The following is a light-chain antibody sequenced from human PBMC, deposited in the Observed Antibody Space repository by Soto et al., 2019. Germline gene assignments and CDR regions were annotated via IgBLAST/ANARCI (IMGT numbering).Light chain of an antibody. V-gene: IGKV3-15*01. CDR3: QQYNKWPPWT. CDR1: QSVSSN. Sequence: EIVRTQSPATRSVSPGERATLSCRASQSVSSNLAWYQQKPGQAPRLLIYGASNRATGIRARFSGSGSGTEFTLTISRLQSEDFAVYYCQQYNKWPPWTFGQGHKVEIK. CDR2: GAS. J-gene: IGKJ1*01.